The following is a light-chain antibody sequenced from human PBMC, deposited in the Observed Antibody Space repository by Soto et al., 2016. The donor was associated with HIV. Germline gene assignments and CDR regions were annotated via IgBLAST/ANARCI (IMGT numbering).Light chain of an antibody. CDR2: AAS. CDR3: QQLNSYPRT. J-gene: IGKJ1*01. V-gene: IGKV1-9*01. CDR1: QDIATY. Sequence: DIQLTQSPSFLSASVGGRVTISCRASQDIATYLAWYQQKPGKAPKLLIYAASTLQTGVPSRFSGSGSGTEFTLTIGSLQPEDVATYYCQQLNSYPRTFGQGTKVDIK.